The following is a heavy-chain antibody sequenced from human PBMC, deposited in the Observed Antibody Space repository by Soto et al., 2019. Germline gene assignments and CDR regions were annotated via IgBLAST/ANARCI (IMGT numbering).Heavy chain of an antibody. CDR3: ARHVVYSSSWTISYYYYGMDV. CDR1: GYSFTSYW. CDR2: IYPGDSDT. V-gene: IGHV5-51*01. Sequence: GESLKISCKGSGYSFTSYWIGWVRQMPGKGLEWMGIIYPGDSDTRYSPSFQGQVTISADKSISTAYLQWSSLKASDTAMYYCARHVVYSSSWTISYYYYGMDVWGQGTTVTVSS. D-gene: IGHD6-13*01. J-gene: IGHJ6*02.